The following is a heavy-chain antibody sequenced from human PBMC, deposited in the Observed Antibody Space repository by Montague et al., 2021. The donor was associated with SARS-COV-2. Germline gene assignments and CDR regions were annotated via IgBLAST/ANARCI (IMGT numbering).Heavy chain of an antibody. V-gene: IGHV3-48*03. CDR1: GFTFSSYE. CDR3: ARQGTAMVTSYYYYYMDV. J-gene: IGHJ6*03. Sequence: SLRLSCAASGFTFSSYEMNWVRQAPGKGLERVSYISSSGSTIYYADSVKGRFTISRDNAKNSLYLQMNSLRAEDTAVYYCARQGTAMVTSYYYYYMDVWGKGTTVTVSS. CDR2: ISSSGSTI. D-gene: IGHD5-18*01.